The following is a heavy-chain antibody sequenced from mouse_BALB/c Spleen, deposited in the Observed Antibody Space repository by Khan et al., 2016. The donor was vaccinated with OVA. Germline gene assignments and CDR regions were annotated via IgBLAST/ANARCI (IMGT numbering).Heavy chain of an antibody. CDR1: GYTFTSYW. CDR3: AREYPLYYFDY. Sequence: QVQLKESGAELMRPGASVKLSCKTSGYTFTSYWIHWVKQRSGKGLEWIARIYPGTDNTYYNEKFKEQVTLTADKSSTTAYLQLSSLKTEDSAVYCCAREYPLYYFDYWGQGTTLTVSS. J-gene: IGHJ2*01. CDR2: IYPGTDNT. V-gene: IGHV1-76*01. D-gene: IGHD2-10*02.